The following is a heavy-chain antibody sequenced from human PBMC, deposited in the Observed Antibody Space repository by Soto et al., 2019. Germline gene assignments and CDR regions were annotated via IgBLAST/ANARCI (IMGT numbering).Heavy chain of an antibody. V-gene: IGHV4-30-4*01. J-gene: IGHJ4*02. Sequence: SETLSLTCTVSGGSISSGDYYWSWIRQPPGKGLEWIGYIYYSGSTYYNPSLKSRVTISVDTSKNQFSLKLSSVTAADTAVYYCARQLYYYGSGSYHPYFDYWGQGTLVTVSS. D-gene: IGHD3-10*01. CDR1: GGSISSGDYY. CDR2: IYYSGST. CDR3: ARQLYYYGSGSYHPYFDY.